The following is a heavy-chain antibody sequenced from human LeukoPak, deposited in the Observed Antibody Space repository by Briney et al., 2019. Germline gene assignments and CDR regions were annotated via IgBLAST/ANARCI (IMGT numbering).Heavy chain of an antibody. Sequence: GGSLRLSCAVSRYTFSDHFIDWVRQAPGKGLEWVANIRQDGDTKYYVDSVKGRFTISRDNAMNSLYLQMNSLRAEDTAIYYCARSLSYGTTWYGRSDFWGQGTLVTVSS. CDR1: RYTFSDHF. D-gene: IGHD6-13*01. CDR3: ARSLSYGTTWYGRSDF. V-gene: IGHV3-7*03. J-gene: IGHJ4*02. CDR2: IRQDGDTK.